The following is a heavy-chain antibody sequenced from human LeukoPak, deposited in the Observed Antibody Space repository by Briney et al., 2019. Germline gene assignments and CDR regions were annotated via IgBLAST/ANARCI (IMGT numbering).Heavy chain of an antibody. J-gene: IGHJ4*02. V-gene: IGHV3-48*03. CDR3: ARDTFNYFDY. CDR1: GFTFSSYE. Sequence: GGSLRLSCAASGFTFSSYEMNWVRQAPGKGLEWVSYISSSGSTIYCADSVKGRFTISRDNAKNSLYLQMNSLRAEDTAVYYCARDTFNYFDYWGQGTPVTVSS. CDR2: ISSSGSTI.